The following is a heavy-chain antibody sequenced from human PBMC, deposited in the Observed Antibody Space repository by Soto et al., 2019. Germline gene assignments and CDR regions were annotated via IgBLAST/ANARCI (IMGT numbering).Heavy chain of an antibody. Sequence: QTGGSLRLSCVASGFSFRSYWMHWVRQAPGKGLVWVSRIKSDGTITNYAGSVKGRFTISRDNAKNTLYLQMNSLSAEDTALYYCASLNMIVVAGGAFDIWGQGTMVTVSS. J-gene: IGHJ3*02. CDR2: IKSDGTIT. CDR1: GFSFRSYW. D-gene: IGHD3-22*01. V-gene: IGHV3-74*01. CDR3: ASLNMIVVAGGAFDI.